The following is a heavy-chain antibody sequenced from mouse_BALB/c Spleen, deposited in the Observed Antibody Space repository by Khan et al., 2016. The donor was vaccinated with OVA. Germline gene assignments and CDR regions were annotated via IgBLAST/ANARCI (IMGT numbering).Heavy chain of an antibody. CDR3: ARDSYGYMGYFDY. Sequence: EVQLQESGGGLVQPGGSRKLSCAASGFTFSSFGMHWVRQAPEKGLEWVAYISSGSNTTYYAATLKGRFTISRDNPKNHLFLQMTSLRSEDTAMYYCARDSYGYMGYFDYWGQGTTLTVSS. D-gene: IGHD1-2*01. J-gene: IGHJ2*01. CDR1: GFTFSSFG. CDR2: ISSGSNTT. V-gene: IGHV5-17*02.